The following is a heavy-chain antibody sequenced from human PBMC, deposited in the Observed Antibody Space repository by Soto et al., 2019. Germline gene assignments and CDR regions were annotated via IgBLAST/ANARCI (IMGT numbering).Heavy chain of an antibody. CDR1: GGTFSIYA. D-gene: IGHD3-22*01. CDR3: ARSTEVYYYDSSGYLGY. Sequence: SVKVSCKASGGTFSIYAISLVRQAPGQGLEWMGGIIPIFGTANYAQKFQGRVTITRDTSASTAYMELSSLRSEDTAVYYCARSTEVYYYDSSGYLGYWGQGTLVTVSS. J-gene: IGHJ4*02. CDR2: IIPIFGTA. V-gene: IGHV1-69*05.